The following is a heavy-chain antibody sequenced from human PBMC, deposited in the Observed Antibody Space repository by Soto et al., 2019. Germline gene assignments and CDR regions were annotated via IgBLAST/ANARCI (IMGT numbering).Heavy chain of an antibody. D-gene: IGHD1-26*01. CDR3: AREIGSYYVAAGNWFDP. Sequence: KTSETLSLTCAVSGYSISSGYYWGWIRQPPGKGLEWIGSIYHSGSTYYNPSLKSRVTISVDTSKNQFSLKLSSVTAADTAVYYCAREIGSYYVAAGNWFDPWGQGTLVTVSS. V-gene: IGHV4-38-2*02. CDR2: IYHSGST. CDR1: GYSISSGYY. J-gene: IGHJ5*02.